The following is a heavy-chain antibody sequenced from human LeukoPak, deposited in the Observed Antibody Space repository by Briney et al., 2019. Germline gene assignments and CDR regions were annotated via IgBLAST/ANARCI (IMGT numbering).Heavy chain of an antibody. D-gene: IGHD1-26*01. CDR2: IYYSGST. Sequence: KTSETLSLTCTVSGSSITCHYWSWIRQPPGKGLEWIGYIYYSGSTNYNPSLKSRVTISVDTSKNQFSLKLSSVIAAGTAVYYCARGRSGSYWGYWGQGTLVTVSS. V-gene: IGHV4-59*11. CDR3: ARGRSGSYWGY. J-gene: IGHJ4*02. CDR1: GSSITCHY.